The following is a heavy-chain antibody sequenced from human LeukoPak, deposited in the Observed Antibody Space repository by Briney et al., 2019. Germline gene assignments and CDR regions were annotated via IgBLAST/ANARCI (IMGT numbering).Heavy chain of an antibody. CDR2: IYHSGGT. D-gene: IGHD5-18*01. CDR3: ARALVGYSAHFDY. J-gene: IGHJ4*02. Sequence: PSGTLSLTCAVSGGSISSSNWWSWVRQPPGKGLEWIGEIYHSGGTNYNPSLKSRVTISVDKSKNQFSLKLSSVTAADTAVYYCARALVGYSAHFDYWGQGTLVTVSS. V-gene: IGHV4-4*02. CDR1: GGSISSSNW.